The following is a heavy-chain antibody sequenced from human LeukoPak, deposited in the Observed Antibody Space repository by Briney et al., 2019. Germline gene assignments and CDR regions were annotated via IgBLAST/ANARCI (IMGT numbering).Heavy chain of an antibody. V-gene: IGHV3-33*06. CDR2: IWYDGSNK. CDR3: AKEMFDGGYVFGY. Sequence: GGSLRLSCAASGFTFSSYGMHWVRQAPGKGLEWVAVIWYDGSNKYYADSVKGRFTISRDNAKNSLYLQMNTLRAEDTAVYYCAKEMFDGGYVFGYWGQGTLVTVSS. J-gene: IGHJ4*02. D-gene: IGHD5-12*01. CDR1: GFTFSSYG.